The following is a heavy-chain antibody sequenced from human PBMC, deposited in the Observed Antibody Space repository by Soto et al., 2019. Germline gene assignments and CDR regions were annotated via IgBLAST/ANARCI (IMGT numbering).Heavy chain of an antibody. CDR1: GFTFSPYT. J-gene: IGHJ4*02. D-gene: IGHD2-21*02. Sequence: QVQLVESGGGVVQPGRSLRLSCAASGFTFSPYTMHWVRQTPGKGLEWVAVISYDGSDKYYAGSVRGLFTISIDNSKNPLFLQMNSLRAEDTALYDCARGGGFCGADCYKGGIDYWGQGALVTVSS. CDR3: ARGGGFCGADCYKGGIDY. V-gene: IGHV3-30-3*01. CDR2: ISYDGSDK.